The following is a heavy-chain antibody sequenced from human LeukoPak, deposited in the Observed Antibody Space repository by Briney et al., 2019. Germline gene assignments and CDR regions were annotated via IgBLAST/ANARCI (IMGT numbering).Heavy chain of an antibody. CDR2: IYTSGST. J-gene: IGHJ5*02. V-gene: IGHV4-4*07. Sequence: PSETLSLTCTVSGGSISSYYWSWLRQPAGKGLEWIGRIYTSGSTNYNPSLKSRVTMSVDTSKNQFSLKLSSVTAADTAVYYCARGRYCSSTSCHSVSWFDPWGQGTLVTVSS. CDR3: ARGRYCSSTSCHSVSWFDP. CDR1: GGSISSYY. D-gene: IGHD2-2*01.